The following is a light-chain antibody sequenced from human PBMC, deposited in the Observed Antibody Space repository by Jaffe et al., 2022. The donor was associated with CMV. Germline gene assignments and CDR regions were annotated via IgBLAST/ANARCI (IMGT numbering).Light chain of an antibody. CDR1: QSIRSY. J-gene: IGKJ3*01. CDR3: QQSYSAPSWA. V-gene: IGKV1-39*01. Sequence: DIQMTQSPSSLSASVGDRVNITCRASQSIRSYLNWYQQKPGKAPELLIYTASSLQSGVPSRFSGSGSGTDFTLTITNLQPDDFATYFCQQSYSAPSWAFGPGTKVDIK. CDR2: TAS.